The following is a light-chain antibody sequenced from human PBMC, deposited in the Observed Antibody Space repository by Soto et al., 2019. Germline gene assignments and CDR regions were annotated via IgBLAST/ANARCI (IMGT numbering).Light chain of an antibody. V-gene: IGLV2-23*01. CDR1: SRDVGTYNL. J-gene: IGLJ1*01. Sequence: QSALTQPASVSGSPGQSITISCTGTSRDVGTYNLVAWYQQRPGKAPKLMIFEDNKRPSGVSDRFSGSKSGNTASLTISGLQTEDEADYYCCSFAGSRILYVFGAGTKV. CDR2: EDN. CDR3: CSFAGSRILYV.